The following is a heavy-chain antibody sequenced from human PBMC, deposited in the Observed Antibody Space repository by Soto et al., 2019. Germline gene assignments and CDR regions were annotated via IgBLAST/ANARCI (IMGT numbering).Heavy chain of an antibody. CDR3: ARGTVTSGRWFGP. Sequence: QVHLVQSETEVKEPGASVTVSCKTSDSTFTGYTINWVRQAPGQALEWLGWISSLNGNTNYARKYQVRLTMTTNTSATSAYMELRSLRSDDTAVYFCARGTVTSGRWFGPWGQGTLVTVSS. V-gene: IGHV1-18*04. CDR2: ISSLNGNT. D-gene: IGHD4-17*01. J-gene: IGHJ5*02. CDR1: DSTFTGYT.